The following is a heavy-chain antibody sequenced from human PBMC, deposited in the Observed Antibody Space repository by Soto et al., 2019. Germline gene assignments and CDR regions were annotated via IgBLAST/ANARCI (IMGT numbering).Heavy chain of an antibody. CDR3: ARGGSRPRWYYFDY. CDR1: GFTFTTYA. D-gene: IGHD6-13*01. V-gene: IGHV3-30-3*01. Sequence: QVQLVESGGGVVQPGRSLRLSCAASGFTFTTYAMHWVRQAPGKGLEWVAVSSYDGSKHYYADSVKGRFTISRDSSKKSLYLQMNSLRAEDTGFYYCARGGSRPRWYYFDYWGQGTLVTVSS. CDR2: SSYDGSKH. J-gene: IGHJ4*02.